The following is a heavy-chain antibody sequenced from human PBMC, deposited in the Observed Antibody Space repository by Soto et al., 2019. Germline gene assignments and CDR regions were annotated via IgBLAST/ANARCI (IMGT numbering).Heavy chain of an antibody. CDR3: ARGGRMGNWYFDL. CDR1: GRTFNNLA. D-gene: IGHD3-10*01. Sequence: QVQLVQSGAEVKKPGSSVKLSCKAAGRTFNNLAVRWVRQAPGQGLEWRGEIIPIHGSTNYAERLQGRVTITADESRSIAYMYLSSLRSADTAIYDCARGGRMGNWYFDLWGRGTLVTVAS. V-gene: IGHV1-69*01. J-gene: IGHJ2*01. CDR2: IIPIHGST.